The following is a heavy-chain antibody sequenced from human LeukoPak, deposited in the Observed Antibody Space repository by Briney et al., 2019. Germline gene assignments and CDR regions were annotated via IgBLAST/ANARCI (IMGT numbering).Heavy chain of an antibody. V-gene: IGHV1-2*02. CDR3: ARGGYDFWSGYSPYNWFDP. CDR2: SNPNSGGT. J-gene: IGHJ5*02. Sequence: ASVKVSCKASGYTFTGYYMHWVRQAPGQGLEWMGWSNPNSGGTNYAQKFQGRVTMTRDTSISTAYMELSRLRSDDTAVYYCARGGYDFWSGYSPYNWFDPWGQGTLVTVSS. CDR1: GYTFTGYY. D-gene: IGHD3-3*01.